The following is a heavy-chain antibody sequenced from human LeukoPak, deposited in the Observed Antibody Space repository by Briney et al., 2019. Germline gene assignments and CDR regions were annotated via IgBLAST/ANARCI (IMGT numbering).Heavy chain of an antibody. CDR3: ARAGRIVVVPAAITYYYYGMDV. CDR2: IIPIFGTA. CDR1: GYTFTSYG. J-gene: IGHJ6*04. Sequence: SVKVSCKASGYTFTSYGISWVRQAPGQGLEWMGGIIPIFGTANYAQKFQGRVTITADESTSTAYMELSSLRSEDTAVYYCARAGRIVVVPAAITYYYYGMDVWGKGTTVTVSS. D-gene: IGHD2-2*01. V-gene: IGHV1-69*13.